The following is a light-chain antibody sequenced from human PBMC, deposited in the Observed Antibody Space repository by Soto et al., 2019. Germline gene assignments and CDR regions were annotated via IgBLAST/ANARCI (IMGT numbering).Light chain of an antibody. Sequence: ETVMTQSPATLSVSLGERATLSCRASQSVSTYLAWYQQRPGQAPSLLIYAASTRATGIPARFSGSGSGTEFTLTISSLQSEDFAVYYCHQYNYWPTFGQGTKVDIK. CDR1: QSVSTY. CDR2: AAS. CDR3: HQYNYWPT. J-gene: IGKJ1*01. V-gene: IGKV3-15*01.